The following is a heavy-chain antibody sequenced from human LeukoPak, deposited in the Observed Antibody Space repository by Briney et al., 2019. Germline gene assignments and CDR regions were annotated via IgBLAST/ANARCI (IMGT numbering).Heavy chain of an antibody. CDR2: LNPNSGGT. D-gene: IGHD3-22*01. CDR1: GYTFTGYY. CDR3: ARAYYTYYYDTSGYYLDS. V-gene: IGHV1-2*02. J-gene: IGHJ4*02. Sequence: ASVKVSCKASGYTFTGYYMQLVRQAPGRGLEWMGWLNPNSGGTNYAQKFQGRVTMTRDTSISTAYMELSRLRSDDTAVYYCARAYYTYYYDTSGYYLDSWGQGTLVTVSS.